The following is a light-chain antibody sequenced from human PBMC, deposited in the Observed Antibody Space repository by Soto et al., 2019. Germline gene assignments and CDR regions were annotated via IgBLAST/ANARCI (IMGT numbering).Light chain of an antibody. V-gene: IGKV3-15*01. Sequence: EIVMTQSPVTLSVSPGERATLSCRASQSIRSNLAWYQQRPGQAPRLLIYGASTRATGIPARFSGSGSGTEFTLTISSLQSEDFAIYYCQLYNYWPLIFGGGTKVEIK. CDR3: QLYNYWPLI. J-gene: IGKJ4*01. CDR1: QSIRSN. CDR2: GAS.